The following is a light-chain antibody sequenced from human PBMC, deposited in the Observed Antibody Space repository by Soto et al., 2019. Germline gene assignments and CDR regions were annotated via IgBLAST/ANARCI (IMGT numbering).Light chain of an antibody. CDR2: AAS. J-gene: IGKJ3*01. CDR3: LQSYSPPFT. CDR1: QTFTTY. V-gene: IGKV1-39*01. Sequence: DIQMTQSPSSLSASVGDRVTITCRASQTFTTYLNWYQQKPGKAPKLLIYAASSLQRGVPSRFSGSGSGTEFTLTIASLQPEDFATYYCLQSYSPPFTVGPGTKVDIK.